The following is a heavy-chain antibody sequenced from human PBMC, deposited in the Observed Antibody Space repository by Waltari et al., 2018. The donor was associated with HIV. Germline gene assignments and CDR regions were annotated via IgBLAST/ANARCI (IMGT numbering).Heavy chain of an antibody. CDR3: ARLFYYDTTGYINNAFDI. V-gene: IGHV5-51*03. D-gene: IGHD3-22*01. CDR1: GYTFTNYW. CDR2: IYPFDCDT. Sequence: EVQLVQSGAEVRKSGESLKISCKASGYTFTNYWIAWVRQMSGEGLAWMGTIYPFDCDTRYNPSFEGQITISADKSLATAYLEWSNLNASDAAIYYCARLFYYDTTGYINNAFDIWGQGTVVTVS. J-gene: IGHJ3*02.